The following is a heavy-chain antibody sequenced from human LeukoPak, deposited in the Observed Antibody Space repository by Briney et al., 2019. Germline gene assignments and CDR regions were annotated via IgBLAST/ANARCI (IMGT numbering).Heavy chain of an antibody. Sequence: PGGSLRLSCAASGFTFSNAWMSWVRQAPGKGLEWVGRIKSKTDGGTTDYAAPVKGRFTISRDDSKNTLYLQMNSLKTEDTAVYYCRRGVVVTAHDAFDIWGQGTMVTVSS. CDR1: GFTFSNAW. J-gene: IGHJ3*02. D-gene: IGHD2-21*02. V-gene: IGHV3-15*01. CDR3: RRGVVVTAHDAFDI. CDR2: IKSKTDGGTT.